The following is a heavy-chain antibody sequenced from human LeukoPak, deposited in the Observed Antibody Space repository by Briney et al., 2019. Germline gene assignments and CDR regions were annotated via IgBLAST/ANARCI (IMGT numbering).Heavy chain of an antibody. CDR3: ARERGGYDILTGYYPAPLDF. CDR1: GGSISSDSYY. D-gene: IGHD3-9*01. J-gene: IGHJ4*02. CDR2: IYTSGST. V-gene: IGHV4-61*02. Sequence: NPSQTLSLTCTISGGSISSDSYYWSWIRQPAGKGLEWIGRIYTSGSTKYNPSLKSRVTMSLDTSKKQLSLNLTSVTAADTAVYYCARERGGYDILTGYYPAPLDFWGQGTLVTVSS.